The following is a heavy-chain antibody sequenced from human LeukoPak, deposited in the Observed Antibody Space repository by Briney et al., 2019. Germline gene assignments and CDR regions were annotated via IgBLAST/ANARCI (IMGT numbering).Heavy chain of an antibody. CDR1: GGSFSGYY. J-gene: IGHJ6*02. CDR3: ARWSSRITMVRGVKSGSYYYYGMDV. V-gene: IGHV4-34*01. D-gene: IGHD3-10*01. Sequence: PSETLSLTCAVYGGSFSGYYWSWIHQPPGKGLEWIGEINHSGSTNYNPSLKSRVTISVDTSKNQFSLKLSSVTAADTAVYYCARWSSRITMVRGVKSGSYYYYGMDVWGQGTTVTVSS. CDR2: INHSGST.